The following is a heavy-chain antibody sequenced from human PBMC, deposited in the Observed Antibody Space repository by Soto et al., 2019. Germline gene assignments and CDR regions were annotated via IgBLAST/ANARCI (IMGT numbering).Heavy chain of an antibody. Sequence: SETLSLTCAVSGYSIASGYYWAWIRQSPGKGLEWIGSIYHAGSVYYNPSLNSRVAVSLDTSKNHFSLKLTSVTAADTAVYYCDRTFDYYGMDVWGQGTKVTVS. J-gene: IGHJ6*02. CDR1: GYSIASGYY. V-gene: IGHV4-38-2*01. CDR3: DRTFDYYGMDV. CDR2: IYHAGSV.